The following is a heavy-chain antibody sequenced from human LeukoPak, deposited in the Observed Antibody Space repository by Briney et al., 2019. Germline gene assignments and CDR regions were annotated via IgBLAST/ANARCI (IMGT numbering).Heavy chain of an antibody. CDR3: ARDRAVAGSDH. V-gene: IGHV1-2*02. D-gene: IGHD6-19*01. CDR2: INPNSGAT. Sequence: ASVKVSCKASGYTFTDYYIHWVRQAPGQGLEWMGWINPNSGATNHAQNFQGRVTMTRDTSISTAYMEVSWLRSDDTAVYYCARDRAVAGSDHWGQGTLVTVSS. CDR1: GYTFTDYY. J-gene: IGHJ5*02.